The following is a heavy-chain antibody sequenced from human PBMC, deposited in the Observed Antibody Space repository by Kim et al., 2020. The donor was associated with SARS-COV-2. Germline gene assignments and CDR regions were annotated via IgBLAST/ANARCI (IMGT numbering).Heavy chain of an antibody. J-gene: IGHJ6*02. CDR1: VDSISRYY. CDR3: ARGVQGDGMDV. Sequence: SETLSLTCSISVDSISRYYWTWIRQPAGKGLDWIGRVYTTGETNYGPSLKSRVTLSLDTSKKQISLRLTSVTAADTATYYCARGVQGDGMDVWGQGTTVTVSS. D-gene: IGHD1-26*01. V-gene: IGHV4-4*07. CDR2: VYTTGET.